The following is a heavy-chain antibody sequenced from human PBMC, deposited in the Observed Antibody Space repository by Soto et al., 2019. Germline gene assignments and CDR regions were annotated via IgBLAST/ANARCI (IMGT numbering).Heavy chain of an antibody. J-gene: IGHJ5*02. CDR1: GVSIRSGDYY. CDR3: AREKPSAAGGGHWFDP. V-gene: IGHV4-30-4*01. CDR2: IYYSGST. Sequence: QVQLQESCPGLVKPSQTLSLTCTVSGVSIRSGDYYWSWIRQPPGKGLEWIGSIYYSGSTYYNSSLKSRVTISVDTSKNKFSLKLSSVTAADTAVYYWAREKPSAAGGGHWFDPWGQGTLVTVSS. D-gene: IGHD6-13*01.